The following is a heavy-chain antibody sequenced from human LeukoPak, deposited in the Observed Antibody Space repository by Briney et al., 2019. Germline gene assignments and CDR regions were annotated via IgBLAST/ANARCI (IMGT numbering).Heavy chain of an antibody. CDR1: GYTFTSYY. Sequence: GASVKVSCKASGYTFTSYYMHWVRQAPGQGLEWMGIINPSGGSTSYAQKFQGRVTMTRDTSTSTVYMELSSLRSEDTAVYYCARDLRFLEWLLDRYYYYGMDVWGQGTTVTVSS. D-gene: IGHD3-3*01. J-gene: IGHJ6*02. CDR2: INPSGGST. CDR3: ARDLRFLEWLLDRYYYYGMDV. V-gene: IGHV1-46*01.